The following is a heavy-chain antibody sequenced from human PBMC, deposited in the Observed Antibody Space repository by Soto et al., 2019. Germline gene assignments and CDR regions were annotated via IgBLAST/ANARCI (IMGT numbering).Heavy chain of an antibody. CDR1: GFTLSSYW. CDR2: IKQDGSEK. D-gene: IGHD5-12*01. CDR3: ARGDGYNPSFDY. J-gene: IGHJ4*02. Sequence: GSLRLSCAASGFTLSSYWMSWVRQAPGKGLEWVANIKQDGSEKYYVDSVEGRFTLSRENAKNSLYLQMNGLRAEDTAVYYCARGDGYNPSFDYWGQGTLVTVSS. V-gene: IGHV3-7*03.